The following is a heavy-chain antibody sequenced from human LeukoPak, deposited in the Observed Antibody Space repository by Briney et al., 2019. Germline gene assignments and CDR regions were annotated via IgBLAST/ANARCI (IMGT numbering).Heavy chain of an antibody. Sequence: SVKVSCKASGGTFSSYAISWVRQAPGQGLEWMGGIIPIFGTANYAQKFQGRVTITADESTSTAYMELSSLRPEDTAVYYCARGYDFWSGYYPGRYYYYMDVWGKGTTVTVSS. CDR3: ARGYDFWSGYYPGRYYYYMDV. CDR2: IIPIFGTA. V-gene: IGHV1-69*13. J-gene: IGHJ6*03. D-gene: IGHD3-3*01. CDR1: GGTFSSYA.